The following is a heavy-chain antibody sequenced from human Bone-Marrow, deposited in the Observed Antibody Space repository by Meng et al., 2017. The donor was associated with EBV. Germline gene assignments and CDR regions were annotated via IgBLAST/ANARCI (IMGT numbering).Heavy chain of an antibody. CDR1: GGTFSSYA. CDR2: IIPIFGTA. D-gene: IGHD4-23*01. J-gene: IGHJ4*02. CDR3: ARGPQVIRWDY. V-gene: IGHV1-69*01. Sequence: QGQLGRSVAGVKKPGSSVKVSCKASGGTFSSYAISWVRQAPGQGLEWMGGIIPIFGTANYAQKFQGRVTITADESTSTAYMELSSLRSEDTAVYYCARGPQVIRWDYWGQGTLVTVSS.